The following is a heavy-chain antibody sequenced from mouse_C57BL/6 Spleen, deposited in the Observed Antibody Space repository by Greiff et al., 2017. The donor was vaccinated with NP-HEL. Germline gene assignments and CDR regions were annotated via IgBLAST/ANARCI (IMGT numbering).Heavy chain of an antibody. V-gene: IGHV8-12*01. CDR1: GFSLSTSGMG. D-gene: IGHD4-1*01. Sequence: QVTLKVCGPGILQSSQTLSLTCSFSGFSLSTSGMGVSWIRQPSGKGLEWLAHIYWDDDKRYNPSLKSRLTISKDTSRNQVFLKITSVDTADTATYYCARTGTGTRYFDVWGTGTTVTVSS. J-gene: IGHJ1*03. CDR2: IYWDDDK. CDR3: ARTGTGTRYFDV.